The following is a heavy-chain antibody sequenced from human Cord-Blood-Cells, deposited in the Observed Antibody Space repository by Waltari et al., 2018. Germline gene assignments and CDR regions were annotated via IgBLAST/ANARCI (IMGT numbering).Heavy chain of an antibody. D-gene: IGHD5-18*01. Sequence: EVQLVESGGGLVQPGGSLRLSCAASGFTFSSYDMHWVRHGTGKGLEWVSAIGTAGDTYYPGSVKGRFTISRENAKNSLYLQMNSLRAGDTAVYYCARGRYSYGYYYGMDVWGQGTTVTVSS. J-gene: IGHJ6*02. CDR1: GFTFSSYD. V-gene: IGHV3-13*01. CDR3: ARGRYSYGYYYGMDV. CDR2: IGTAGDT.